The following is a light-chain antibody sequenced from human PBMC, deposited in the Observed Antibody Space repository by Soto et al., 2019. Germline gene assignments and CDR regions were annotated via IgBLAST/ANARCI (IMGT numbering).Light chain of an antibody. J-gene: IGKJ2*01. CDR2: DAS. Sequence: EIVLTQSPVTLSLSPGERATLSCRASHNVVSSLAWYQQRPGQAPRLLIYDASMRATGIPDRFSGSGSGTDFTLTISSLEPEDVAVYYCQHRSNWPRTFGQGTKLEIK. CDR1: HNVVSS. V-gene: IGKV3-11*01. CDR3: QHRSNWPRT.